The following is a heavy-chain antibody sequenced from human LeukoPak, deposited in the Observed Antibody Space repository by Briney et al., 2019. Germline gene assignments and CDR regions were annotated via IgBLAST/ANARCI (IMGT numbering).Heavy chain of an antibody. D-gene: IGHD5-18*01. Sequence: SQTLSLTCTVSDDSISSGAYYWSWIRQPPGKGLEWIGYIYYSGSTNYNPSLKSRVTISVDTSKNQFSLKLSSVTAADTAVYYCARQFVGDYTAMAAYYYYGMDVWGQGTTVTVSS. CDR1: DDSISSGAYY. V-gene: IGHV4-61*08. CDR3: ARQFVGDYTAMAAYYYYGMDV. CDR2: IYYSGST. J-gene: IGHJ6*02.